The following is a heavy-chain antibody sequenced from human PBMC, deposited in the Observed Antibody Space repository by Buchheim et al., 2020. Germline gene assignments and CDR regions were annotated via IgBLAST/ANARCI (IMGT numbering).Heavy chain of an antibody. CDR3: ARTDIVATVTHYYYYGMDV. D-gene: IGHD5-12*01. Sequence: QVQLVQSGAEVKKPGASVKVSCKASGYTFTSYDINWVRQATGQGLEWIGWMNPNSGNTGYAQKFQGRVTMTRNTSISTAYMELSSLRSEDTAVYYCARTDIVATVTHYYYYGMDVWGQGTT. CDR1: GYTFTSYD. V-gene: IGHV1-8*01. J-gene: IGHJ6*02. CDR2: MNPNSGNT.